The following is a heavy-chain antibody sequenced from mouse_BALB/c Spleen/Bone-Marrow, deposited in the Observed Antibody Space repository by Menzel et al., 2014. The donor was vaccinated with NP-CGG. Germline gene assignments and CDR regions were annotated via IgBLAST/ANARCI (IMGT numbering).Heavy chain of an antibody. CDR2: ILPGSGST. V-gene: IGHV1-9*01. Sequence: QVTLKECGAGLMKPGASVKISCKATGYTFSSYWIEWVKQRPGHGLEWIGEILPGSGSTNYNEKFKGKATFTADTSSNTAYMQLSSLTSEDSAVYYCAREDIATVVEMDYWGQGTSVTVSS. D-gene: IGHD1-1*01. J-gene: IGHJ4*01. CDR1: GYTFSSYW. CDR3: AREDIATVVEMDY.